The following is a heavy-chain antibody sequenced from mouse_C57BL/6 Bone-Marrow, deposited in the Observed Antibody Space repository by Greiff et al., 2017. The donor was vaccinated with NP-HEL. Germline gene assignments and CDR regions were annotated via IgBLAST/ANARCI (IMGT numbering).Heavy chain of an antibody. J-gene: IGHJ3*01. D-gene: IGHD1-1*01. CDR3: ASLITTVEGAY. Sequence: QVQLQQPGAELVKPGASVKLSCKASGYTFTSYWMQWVKQRPGQGLEWIGEIDPSDSYTNYNQKFKGKATLTVDTSSSTAYMQLSSLTSEDSAVYYCASLITTVEGAYWGQGTLVTVSA. CDR2: IDPSDSYT. CDR1: GYTFTSYW. V-gene: IGHV1-50*01.